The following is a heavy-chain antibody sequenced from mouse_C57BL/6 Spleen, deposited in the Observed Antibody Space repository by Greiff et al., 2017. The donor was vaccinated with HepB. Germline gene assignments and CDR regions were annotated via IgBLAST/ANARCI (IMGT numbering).Heavy chain of an antibody. J-gene: IGHJ2*01. V-gene: IGHV1S81*02. Sequence: VQLQQSGAELVKAGASVKMSCKASGYTFTSYWMHWVKQRLGQGLEWFAETNPTNGRTYYNEKSKSKATLTVDKSSSKAYMLLSGPTFEDSAVYYCARIKKIVATCFDYWGQGTTLTVSS. CDR3: ARIKKIVATCFDY. CDR2: TNPTNGRT. CDR1: GYTFTSYW. D-gene: IGHD1-1*01.